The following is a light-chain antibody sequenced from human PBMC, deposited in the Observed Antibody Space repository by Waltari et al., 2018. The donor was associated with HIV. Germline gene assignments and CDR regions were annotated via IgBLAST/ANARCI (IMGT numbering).Light chain of an antibody. J-gene: IGLJ3*02. CDR3: SSFTSRSILM. CDR2: AVP. V-gene: IGLV2-14*03. Sequence: QSALTQPASMSGSPGQSITISCTGTSNDIGGYNYVSWYQQHSGNAPKLLIYAVPSRPSGVSGRFSGSKSGNTASLTSSGLLPEDEADYYCSSFTSRSILMFGGGTKLTV. CDR1: SNDIGGYNY.